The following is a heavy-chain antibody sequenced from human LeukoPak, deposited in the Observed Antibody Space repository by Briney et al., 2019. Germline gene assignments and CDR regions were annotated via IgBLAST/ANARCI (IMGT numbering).Heavy chain of an antibody. V-gene: IGHV4-61*02. CDR1: GGSISSGSYY. Sequence: SQTLSLTCTVSGGSISSGSYYWSWIRQPAGKGLEWIGRIYTSGSTNYNPSLKSRVTISVDTSKNQFSLKLSSVTAADTAVYYCARDPGLGYSGSYYYYYYYMDVWGKGTTVTVSS. CDR2: IYTSGST. J-gene: IGHJ6*03. D-gene: IGHD1-26*01. CDR3: ARDPGLGYSGSYYYYYYYMDV.